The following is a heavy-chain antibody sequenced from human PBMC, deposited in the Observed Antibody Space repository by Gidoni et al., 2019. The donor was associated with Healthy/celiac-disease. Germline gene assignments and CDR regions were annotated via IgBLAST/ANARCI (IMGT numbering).Heavy chain of an antibody. D-gene: IGHD3-10*01. J-gene: IGHJ5*02. CDR2: ILYDGSNK. CDR1: GCACGSYG. Sequence: QGPLVESGGGGVQPGGALRRSWAAAGCACGSYGMTWVRQAPGKGLGWVAGILYDGSNKYYADSVKGRFTISRDYSKNTLYLQMNSLRAEDPAVYYCARDSLYYGSGSSHHNWFDPWGQGTLVTVSS. V-gene: IGHV3-33*01. CDR3: ARDSLYYGSGSSHHNWFDP.